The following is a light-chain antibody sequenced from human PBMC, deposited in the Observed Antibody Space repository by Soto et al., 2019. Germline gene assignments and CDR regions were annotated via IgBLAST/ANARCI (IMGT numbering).Light chain of an antibody. CDR2: DAS. V-gene: IGKV1-5*01. Sequence: DIQMTQSPSTLSATVGDRVTITCRPSQSISSWLAWYQKKPGKAPKLMXYDASSLESGVPSRFSGSGSGTDLTLTISRLETEDFAAYYCRQYGRSLGFAFGGGTKVYIK. CDR1: QSISSW. J-gene: IGKJ4*01. CDR3: RQYGRSLGFA.